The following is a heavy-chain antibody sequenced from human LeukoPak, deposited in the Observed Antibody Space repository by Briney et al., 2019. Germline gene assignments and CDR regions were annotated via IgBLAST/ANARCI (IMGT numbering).Heavy chain of an antibody. CDR3: ASTGYSSSWYFDY. V-gene: IGHV3-23*01. J-gene: IGHJ4*02. CDR2: ISGSGGST. Sequence: GGSLRLSCAASGFTFSSYAMSWVSQAPGKGLEWVSAISGSGGSTYYADSVKGRFTISRDNSKNTLYLQMNSLRAEDTAVYYCASTGYSSSWYFDYWGQGTLVTVSS. CDR1: GFTFSSYA. D-gene: IGHD6-13*01.